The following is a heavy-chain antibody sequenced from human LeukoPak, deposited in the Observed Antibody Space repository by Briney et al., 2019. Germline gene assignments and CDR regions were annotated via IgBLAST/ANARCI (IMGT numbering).Heavy chain of an antibody. V-gene: IGHV3-7*01. CDR3: AREDGYCSGGNCYSYFDS. CDR1: GFTFSSYA. Sequence: GGSLRLSCAASGFTFSSYAMSWVRQAPGKGLEWVAYIKKTGSETYYVDSVKGRFTITRDNTRNSLFLQMYSLRAEDTAMYFCAREDGYCSGGNCYSYFDSWGQGTLVTVSS. J-gene: IGHJ4*02. D-gene: IGHD2-15*01. CDR2: IKKTGSET.